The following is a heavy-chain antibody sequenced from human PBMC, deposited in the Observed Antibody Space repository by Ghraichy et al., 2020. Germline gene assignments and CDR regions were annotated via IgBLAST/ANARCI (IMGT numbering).Heavy chain of an antibody. J-gene: IGHJ4*02. V-gene: IGHV3-15*01. CDR2: IKSKIHGGTT. Sequence: GGSLRLSCEASRFIFSNAWMSWVRQAPGKGLQWVARIKSKIHGGTTDYATPVRGRFSISRDESKNMLFLQMNSLKTEDTAVYYCTGTCIGVAGLNCWGQGTRVTVSS. CDR1: RFIFSNAW. D-gene: IGHD6-19*01. CDR3: TGTCIGVAGLNC.